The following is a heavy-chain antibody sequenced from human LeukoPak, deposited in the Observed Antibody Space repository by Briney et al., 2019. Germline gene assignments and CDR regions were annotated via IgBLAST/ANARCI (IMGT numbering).Heavy chain of an antibody. CDR2: IGVGGTT. J-gene: IGHJ4*02. CDR3: AKTQGYYDC. D-gene: IGHD3-22*01. V-gene: IGHV3-23*01. Sequence: GGSLRLSCAASGFTLSSYGMNWVRQAPGKGLEWVSGIGVGGTTYYADSVKGRFTISRDTSKSTLSLQMNSLRAEDTAVYYCAKTQGYYDCWGQGTLVTVSS. CDR1: GFTLSSYG.